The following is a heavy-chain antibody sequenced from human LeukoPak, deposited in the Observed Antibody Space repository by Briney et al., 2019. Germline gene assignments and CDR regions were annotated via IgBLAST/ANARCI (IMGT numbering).Heavy chain of an antibody. Sequence: ASVKVSCKASGYTFTGHFIHWVRQAPGQGLEWMGRINPNSGATNATQKFQDRVNMTRDRSISTAFMELSGLSYDDTAIYYCASLDSGWFGVSFWGQGPLVTVSS. J-gene: IGHJ4*02. CDR2: INPNSGAT. CDR3: ASLDSGWFGVSF. CDR1: GYTFTGHF. D-gene: IGHD6-19*01. V-gene: IGHV1-2*06.